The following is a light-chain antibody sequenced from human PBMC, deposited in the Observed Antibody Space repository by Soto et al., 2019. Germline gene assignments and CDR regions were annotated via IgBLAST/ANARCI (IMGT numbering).Light chain of an antibody. Sequence: SALTQPPSASGSPGQSVTISCTGTSSDVGGYNYVSWYQQHPGKAPKLMIYQVNKRPSGVPDRFSGSKSGNTASLTVSGLQAEDEADYYCSSYASSNNWGVFGGGTKLTVL. CDR3: SSYASSNNWGV. V-gene: IGLV2-8*01. J-gene: IGLJ2*01. CDR1: SSDVGGYNY. CDR2: QVN.